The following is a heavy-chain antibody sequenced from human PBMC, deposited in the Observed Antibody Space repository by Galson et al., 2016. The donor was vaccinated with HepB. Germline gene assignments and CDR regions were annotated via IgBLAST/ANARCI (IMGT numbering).Heavy chain of an antibody. J-gene: IGHJ5*02. Sequence: ETLSLTCNVYGGSFSGYSWPWIRQPPGKGLEWIGEVSHSGGTNCNPSLKSRVTISVDTSKNHFSLNISSVTAADTAVYYCARGMYAARGWFDPWGQGPLAAVSS. CDR2: VSHSGGT. CDR1: GGSFSGYS. V-gene: IGHV4-34*01. CDR3: ARGMYAARGWFDP. D-gene: IGHD6-6*01.